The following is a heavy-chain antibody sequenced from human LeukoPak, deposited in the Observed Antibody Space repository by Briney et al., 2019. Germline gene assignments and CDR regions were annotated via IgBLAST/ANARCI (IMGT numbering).Heavy chain of an antibody. CDR2: IFNTGSP. Sequence: SETLSLTCSVSDGSISSGDYYWSWIRQTPEKGLEWIGHIFNTGSPYYTPSLKSRVTISADTSKNQFSLKLSSVTAADTAVYYCARAAAALDYWGQGTLVTVSS. J-gene: IGHJ4*02. CDR1: DGSISSGDYY. CDR3: ARAAAALDY. V-gene: IGHV4-30-4*08. D-gene: IGHD6-13*01.